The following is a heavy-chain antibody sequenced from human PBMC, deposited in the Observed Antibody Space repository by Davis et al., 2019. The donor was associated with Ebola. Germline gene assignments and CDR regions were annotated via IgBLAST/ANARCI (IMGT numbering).Heavy chain of an antibody. J-gene: IGHJ4*02. CDR3: VRDWDGSGSFDY. D-gene: IGHD1-26*01. Sequence: GESLKISCAASGFTFTNVWMNWVRQAPGKGLEWVSSVSTRSSYIHYADSVKGRFTISRDNAKSSLYLQMNSLRAEDTAVYYCVRDWDGSGSFDYWGQGTLVTVSS. V-gene: IGHV3-21*01. CDR2: VSTRSSYI. CDR1: GFTFTNVW.